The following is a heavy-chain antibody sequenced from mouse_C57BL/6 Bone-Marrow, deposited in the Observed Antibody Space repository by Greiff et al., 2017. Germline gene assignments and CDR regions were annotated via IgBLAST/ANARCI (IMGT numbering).Heavy chain of an antibody. D-gene: IGHD1-1*01. Sequence: VQLQQSGAELVRPGASVKLSCTASGFNIKDDYMHWVKQRPEQGLEWIGWIDPENGDTEYASKFQGKATITADTSSNTAYLPLSSLTSEDTAVYYCTTFYGSSPFYFDYWGQGTTLTVSS. J-gene: IGHJ2*01. CDR2: IDPENGDT. CDR1: GFNIKDDY. CDR3: TTFYGSSPFYFDY. V-gene: IGHV14-4*01.